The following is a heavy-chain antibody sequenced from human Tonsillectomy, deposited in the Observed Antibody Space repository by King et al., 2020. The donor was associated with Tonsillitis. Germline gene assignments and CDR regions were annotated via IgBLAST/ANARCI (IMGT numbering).Heavy chain of an antibody. V-gene: IGHV1-69*01. CDR1: GGTFSSYV. D-gene: IGHD6-19*01. Sequence: VQLVESGAEVKKPGSSVKVSCKTSGGTFSSYVINWVRQAPGQGLEWMGGIIPIFGTANYAQQFQGRVTITADESTSTAYMELSGLISEDTAVYYCARKIVGGWFGYWGQGTLVTVSS. J-gene: IGHJ4*02. CDR2: IIPIFGTA. CDR3: ARKIVGGWFGY.